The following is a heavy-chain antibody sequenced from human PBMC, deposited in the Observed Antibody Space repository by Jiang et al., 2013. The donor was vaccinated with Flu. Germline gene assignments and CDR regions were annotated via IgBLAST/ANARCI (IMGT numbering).Heavy chain of an antibody. CDR2: INPNSGDT. J-gene: IGHJ2*01. V-gene: IGHV1-2*06. CDR3: ARGIVSVVYGNDWYVDL. D-gene: IGHD2-8*02. CDR1: GYTFTDYY. Sequence: VQLVESGTEVEKPGASLKVSCKASGYTFTDYYIHWVRQAPGQGLEWMGRINPNSGDTIYAQKFQGRVTMTRDTSISTAYMELRRLRSDDTAVYYCARGIVSVVYGNDWYVDLWGRGTLVTVSS.